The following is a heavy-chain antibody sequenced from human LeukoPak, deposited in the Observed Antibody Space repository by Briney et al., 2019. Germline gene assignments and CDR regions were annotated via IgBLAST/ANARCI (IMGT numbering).Heavy chain of an antibody. CDR2: INHSGST. V-gene: IGHV4-34*01. CDR3: ARGAVPAAISSSQFSNWFDP. J-gene: IGHJ5*02. CDR1: GGSFSGYY. D-gene: IGHD2-2*01. Sequence: PSETLSLTCAVYGGSFSGYYWSWIRQPPGKGLEWIGEINHSGSTNYNPSLKSRVTISVDTSKNQFPLKLSSVTAADTAVYYCARGAVPAAISSSQFSNWFDPWGQGTLVTVSS.